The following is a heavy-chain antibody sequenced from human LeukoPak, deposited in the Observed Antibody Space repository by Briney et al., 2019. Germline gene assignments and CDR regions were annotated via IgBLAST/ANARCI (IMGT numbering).Heavy chain of an antibody. Sequence: GGSMRLSCAASGFTFSSYAMNWVSQAQGKGLEWVSVISGSGGSTYYADSVKGRFSISRDNSKNTLYLQMNSLRAEDTAVYYCAKGGTYSGYDPSYFDYWGHGTLVTVSS. CDR3: AKGGTYSGYDPSYFDY. CDR2: ISGSGGST. CDR1: GFTFSSYA. J-gene: IGHJ4*01. D-gene: IGHD5-12*01. V-gene: IGHV3-23*01.